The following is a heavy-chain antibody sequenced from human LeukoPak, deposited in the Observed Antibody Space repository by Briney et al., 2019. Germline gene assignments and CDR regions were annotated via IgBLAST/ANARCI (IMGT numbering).Heavy chain of an antibody. J-gene: IGHJ4*02. CDR2: IYYSGST. CDR1: GGSIRSYY. CDR3: ARGGSGWLFDY. Sequence: SETLSLTCTVSGGSIRSYYWSWIRPPPGKGLEWIGYIYYSGSTNYNPSLKSRVTISVDTSKNQFSLKVSSVTAADTAVYYCARGGSGWLFDYWGQGTLVTVSS. V-gene: IGHV4-59*01. D-gene: IGHD6-19*01.